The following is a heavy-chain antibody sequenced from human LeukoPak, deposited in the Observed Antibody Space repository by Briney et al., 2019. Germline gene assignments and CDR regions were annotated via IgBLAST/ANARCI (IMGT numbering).Heavy chain of an antibody. J-gene: IGHJ4*02. CDR1: GFTFNGYA. D-gene: IGHD4-17*01. CDR2: ISSTGGTI. Sequence: GGSLRLSCAASGFTFNGYAMNWVRQAPGKGLEWLSHISSTGGTIYYADSVKGRLTVSRDNAKNSLYLQMNSLRAEDTAVYYCAKSDPYGDSLIEIWGQGALVTVSS. V-gene: IGHV3-48*03. CDR3: AKSDPYGDSLIEI.